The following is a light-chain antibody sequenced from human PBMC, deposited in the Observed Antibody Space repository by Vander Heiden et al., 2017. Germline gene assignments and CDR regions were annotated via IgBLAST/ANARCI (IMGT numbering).Light chain of an antibody. CDR2: DAS. Sequence: ATELPHSPSSLSASVGDRVTITCRASQGISSALAWYQQKPGKAPKLLIYDASSLESWVPSRFSGSGSGTDFSPTISSLQPEDFATYYCQQSNSYPLTFGGGTKVEIK. CDR1: QGISSA. J-gene: IGKJ4*02. CDR3: QQSNSYPLT. V-gene: IGKV1-13*02.